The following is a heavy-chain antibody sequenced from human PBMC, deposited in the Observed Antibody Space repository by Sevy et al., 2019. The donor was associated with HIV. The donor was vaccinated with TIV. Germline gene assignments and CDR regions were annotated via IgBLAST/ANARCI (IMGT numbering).Heavy chain of an antibody. V-gene: IGHV3-30*04. Sequence: SLRLSCAASGFTFSSYAMHWVRQAPGKGLEWVAVISYDGSNKYYADSVKGRFTISRDNSKNTLYLQMNSLRAEDTAVYYCARGLREYYGSGSYYNQHYYYYGMDVWGQGTTVTVSS. D-gene: IGHD3-10*01. CDR2: ISYDGSNK. CDR3: ARGLREYYGSGSYYNQHYYYYGMDV. J-gene: IGHJ6*02. CDR1: GFTFSSYA.